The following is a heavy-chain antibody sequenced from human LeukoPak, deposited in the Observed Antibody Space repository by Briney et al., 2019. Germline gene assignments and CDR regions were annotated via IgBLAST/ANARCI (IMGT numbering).Heavy chain of an antibody. J-gene: IGHJ6*02. Sequence: PGGSLRLSCAASGLTFSTYAMSWVRQAPGKGLEWVAVISGSGTSTYYADSVKGRFTISRDTSKNTLYLQMNSLRADDTAVFYCARAAYCSSTSCYRSYGLDVWGQGTTVTVSS. D-gene: IGHD2-2*01. CDR3: ARAAYCSSTSCYRSYGLDV. CDR2: ISGSGTST. CDR1: GLTFSTYA. V-gene: IGHV3-23*01.